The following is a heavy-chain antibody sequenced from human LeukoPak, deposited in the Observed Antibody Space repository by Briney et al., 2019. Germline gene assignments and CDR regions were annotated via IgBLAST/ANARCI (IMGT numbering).Heavy chain of an antibody. D-gene: IGHD7-27*01. CDR1: GDSISTYY. CDR2: IYYSGRT. Sequence: PSETLCLTCTVSGDSISTYYWSWIRQPPGKGLEWIGYIYYSGRTNYNPSRKSRVTISVDTSKTQFSLKMRSVTAAETAVYYCARVGNWGNWFDPWGQGTLVAVSS. J-gene: IGHJ5*02. CDR3: ARVGNWGNWFDP. V-gene: IGHV4-59*01.